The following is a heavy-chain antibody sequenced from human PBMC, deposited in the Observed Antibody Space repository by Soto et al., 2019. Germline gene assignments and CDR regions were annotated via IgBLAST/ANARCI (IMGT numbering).Heavy chain of an antibody. D-gene: IGHD3-10*01. Sequence: PGGSLRLSCAASGFTFSSYSMNWVRQAPGKGLEWVSYISSSSSTIYYADSVKGRFTISRDNSKNTLYLQMNSLRAEDTAVYYCAKDLRFGDPGGFDPWGQGTLVTVSS. CDR3: AKDLRFGDPGGFDP. V-gene: IGHV3-48*01. CDR2: ISSSSSTI. J-gene: IGHJ5*02. CDR1: GFTFSSYS.